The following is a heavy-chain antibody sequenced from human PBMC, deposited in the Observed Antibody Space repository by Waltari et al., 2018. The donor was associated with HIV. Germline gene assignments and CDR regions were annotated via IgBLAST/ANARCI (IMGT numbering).Heavy chain of an antibody. V-gene: IGHV3-9*01. CDR3: AKDTVPIVPSISYGMDV. CDR2: ISWNSGST. J-gene: IGHJ6*02. Sequence: EVQLVESGGGLVQPGRSLRLSCAASGFTFDDYAMHWVRQAPGKGLEWVSGISWNSGSTGYADSVKGRFTISRDNAKNSLYLQMNSLRAEDTALYYCAKDTVPIVPSISYGMDVWGQGTTVTVSS. CDR1: GFTFDDYA. D-gene: IGHD2-8*01.